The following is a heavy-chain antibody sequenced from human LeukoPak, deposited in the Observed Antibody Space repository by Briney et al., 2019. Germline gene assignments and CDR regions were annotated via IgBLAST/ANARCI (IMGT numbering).Heavy chain of an antibody. CDR3: ARDNVEGYYYDSSGYYYPTHNWFDP. CDR2: ISYDGSNK. CDR1: GFTFSSYA. D-gene: IGHD3-22*01. Sequence: GGSLRLSCAASGFTFSSYAMHWVRQAPGKGLEWVAVISYDGSNKYYADSVRGRFTISRDNSKNTLYLQMNSLRAEDTAVYYCARDNVEGYYYDSSGYYYPTHNWFDPWGQGTLVTVSS. V-gene: IGHV3-30-3*01. J-gene: IGHJ5*02.